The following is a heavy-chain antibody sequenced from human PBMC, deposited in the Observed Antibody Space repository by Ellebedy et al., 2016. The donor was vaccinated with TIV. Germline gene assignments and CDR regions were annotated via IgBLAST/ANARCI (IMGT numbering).Heavy chain of an antibody. D-gene: IGHD1-26*01. V-gene: IGHV4-59*12. J-gene: IGHJ4*02. CDR2: IYYSGST. CDR1: GGSISSYY. Sequence: SETLSLTXTVSGGSISSYYWSWIRQPPGKGLEWIGYIYYSGSTNYNPSLKSRVTISVDTSKNQFSLKLSSVTAADTAVYYCARRGNIVGTGFDYWGQGTLVTVSS. CDR3: ARRGNIVGTGFDY.